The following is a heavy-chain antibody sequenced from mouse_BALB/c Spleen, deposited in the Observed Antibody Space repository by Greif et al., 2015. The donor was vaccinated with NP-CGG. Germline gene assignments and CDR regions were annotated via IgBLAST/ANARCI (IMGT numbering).Heavy chain of an antibody. CDR2: IDPSDSYT. J-gene: IGHJ1*01. V-gene: IGHV1S127*01. CDR3: TSYYGYYFDV. CDR1: GYTFTSYW. D-gene: IGHD1-2*01. Sequence: VQLQQSGAELVKPGASVKMSCKASGYTFTSYWMHWVKQRPGQGLEWIGVIDPSDSYTSYNQKFKGKATLTVDTSSSTAYMQLSSLTSEDSAVYYCTSYYGYYFDVWGAGTTVTVSS.